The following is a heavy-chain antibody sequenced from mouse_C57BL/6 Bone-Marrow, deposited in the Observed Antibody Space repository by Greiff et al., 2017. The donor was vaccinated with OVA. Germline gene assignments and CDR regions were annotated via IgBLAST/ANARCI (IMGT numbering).Heavy chain of an antibody. CDR1: GYTFTDYY. CDR3: ARLLLDY. V-gene: IGHV1-19*01. J-gene: IGHJ2*01. CDR2: INPYNGGT. Sequence: EVKLQESGPVLVKPGASVKMSCKASGYTFTDYYMNWVKQSHGKSLEWIGVINPYNGGTSYNQKFKGKATLTVDKSSSTAYMELNSLTSEDSAVYYCARLLLDYWGQGTTLTVSS. D-gene: IGHD2-1*01.